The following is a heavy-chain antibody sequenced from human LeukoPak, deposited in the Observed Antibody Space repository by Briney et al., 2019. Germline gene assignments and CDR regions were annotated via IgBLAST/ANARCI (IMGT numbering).Heavy chain of an antibody. D-gene: IGHD4-11*01. Sequence: SETLSLTCTVSRGSISRGGYQWHWIRQRPGEGLEWIGFIYSTGVTDYNPSLKSRFSLSVDTSDNQFSLRVTSVTVADTAVYFCANSSNYYYLDYWGQGMLVTVSP. CDR1: RGSISRGGYQ. CDR2: IYSTGVT. V-gene: IGHV4-31*03. CDR3: ANSSNYYYLDY. J-gene: IGHJ4*02.